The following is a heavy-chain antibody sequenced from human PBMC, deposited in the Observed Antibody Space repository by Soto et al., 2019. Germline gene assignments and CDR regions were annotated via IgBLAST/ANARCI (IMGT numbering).Heavy chain of an antibody. CDR1: GGSISSNYF. D-gene: IGHD6-19*01. V-gene: IGHV4-4*02. CDR3: ARSFGWYAIDY. Sequence: QVLLQESGPGLVQPSGTLSLSCAVSGGSISSNYFWGWVRQPPGKGLEWVGDISHSGSVNYIPSLKSRVTISIDKSKNQFSLKLNSVTAADTAVYYCARSFGWYAIDYWGQGTLVIVSS. J-gene: IGHJ4*02. CDR2: ISHSGSV.